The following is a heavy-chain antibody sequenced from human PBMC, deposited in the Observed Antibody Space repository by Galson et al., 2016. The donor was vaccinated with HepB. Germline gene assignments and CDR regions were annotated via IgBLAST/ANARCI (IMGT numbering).Heavy chain of an antibody. J-gene: IGHJ3*01. Sequence: SETLSLTCAVYGGSFSEYYWSWIRQPPGKGLEWIGEINHRGSTNFNPSLKSRVTMSVDTSKNQFSLKLSSVTAADTAVYYCAKSGRLRFFDWLIHDPFGVWGQGTMVTVSS. D-gene: IGHD3-9*01. V-gene: IGHV4-34*01. CDR3: AKSGRLRFFDWLIHDPFGV. CDR2: INHRGST. CDR1: GGSFSEYY.